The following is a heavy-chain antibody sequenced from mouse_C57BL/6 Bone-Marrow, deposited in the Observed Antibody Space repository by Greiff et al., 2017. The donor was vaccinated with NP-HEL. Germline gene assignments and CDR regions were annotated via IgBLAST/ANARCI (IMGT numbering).Heavy chain of an antibody. V-gene: IGHV15-2*01. D-gene: IGHD2-2*01. J-gene: IGHJ2*01. CDR2: ILPSIGRT. Sequence: VKLQESGSELRSPGSSVKLSCKDFDSEVFPIAYMSWVRQKPGHGFEWIGGILPSIGRTIYGEKFEDKATLDADTLSNTAYLELNSLTSEDSAIYYCARMGYDRGYYFDYWGQGTTLTVSS. CDR1: DSEVFPIAY. CDR3: ARMGYDRGYYFDY.